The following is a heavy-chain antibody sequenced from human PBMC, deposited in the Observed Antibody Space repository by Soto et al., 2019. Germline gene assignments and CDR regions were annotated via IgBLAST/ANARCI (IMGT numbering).Heavy chain of an antibody. CDR2: ISWNGGSV. CDR3: AKDIAGRGSFYYYYCIDV. CDR1: GFTFDDYA. Sequence: EVQLVESGGGLAQPGGSLRLSCVASGFTFDDYAMHWVRQAPGKGLECVSDISWNGGSVDYVDSVKARFTISRDNAKNSLYLQMNSLRTEDTALYYCAKDIAGRGSFYYYYCIDVWGQGTTVTVSS. J-gene: IGHJ6*02. D-gene: IGHD3-10*01. V-gene: IGHV3-9*01.